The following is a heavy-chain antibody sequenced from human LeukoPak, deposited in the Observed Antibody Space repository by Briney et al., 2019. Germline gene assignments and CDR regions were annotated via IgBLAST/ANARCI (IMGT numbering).Heavy chain of an antibody. CDR2: ISAYNGNT. CDR3: ARDVKASVWFGVLLPSWGYYYMDV. V-gene: IGHV1-18*01. Sequence: ASVKVSCKASGYTFTSYGISWVRQAPGQGLEWMGWISAYNGNTNYAQKLQGRVTMTTDTSTSTAYMELRSLRSDDTAVYYCARDVKASVWFGVLLPSWGYYYMDVWGKGTTVTISS. J-gene: IGHJ6*03. CDR1: GYTFTSYG. D-gene: IGHD3-10*01.